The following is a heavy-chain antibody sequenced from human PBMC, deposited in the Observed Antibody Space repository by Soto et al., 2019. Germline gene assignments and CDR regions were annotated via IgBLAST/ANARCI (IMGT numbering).Heavy chain of an antibody. Sequence: EVQLVESGGGLVQPGGSLTLSCAASGFTFRSYWMHWVRQAPGKGLVWVSRISPDGSSTSYADSVKGRFTISRDNAKNTLFLQMNRLRAEDTAVYYCARDLATAPDYWGQGSLVTVSS. D-gene: IGHD6-13*01. CDR2: ISPDGSST. V-gene: IGHV3-74*01. CDR3: ARDLATAPDY. J-gene: IGHJ4*02. CDR1: GFTFRSYW.